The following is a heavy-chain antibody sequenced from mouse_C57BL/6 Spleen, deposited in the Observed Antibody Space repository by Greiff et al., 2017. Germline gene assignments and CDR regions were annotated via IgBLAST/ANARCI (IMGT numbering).Heavy chain of an antibody. CDR3: ASYYGYDLAWFAY. CDR2: IYPRDGST. CDR1: GYTFTDHT. V-gene: IGHV1-78*01. Sequence: VQLQQSDAELVKPGASVKISCKVSGYTFTDHTIHWMKQRPEQGLEWIGNIYPRDGSTKYNEKFKGKATLTAEKSSRTDYMQLNSLSSEYSAVYFGASYYGYDLAWFAYWGQGTLVTVSA. D-gene: IGHD2-2*01. J-gene: IGHJ3*01.